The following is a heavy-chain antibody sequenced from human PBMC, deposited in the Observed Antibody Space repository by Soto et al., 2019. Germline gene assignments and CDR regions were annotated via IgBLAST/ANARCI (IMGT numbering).Heavy chain of an antibody. J-gene: IGHJ2*01. CDR1: GGSLKDNY. Sequence: QVQLQEAGPGMVRPSDTLSLTCAVSGGSLKDNYWNWIRQSPGTGLEWIGYSYHSGNTNYNPSLKGRVTLSRDPSHHQVSLKLNSAAAADTAVYYCPTGGVYGDYVWYFDIWGHGTLVTVSS. D-gene: IGHD4-17*01. CDR3: PTGGVYGDYVWYFDI. V-gene: IGHV4-59*07. CDR2: SYHSGNT.